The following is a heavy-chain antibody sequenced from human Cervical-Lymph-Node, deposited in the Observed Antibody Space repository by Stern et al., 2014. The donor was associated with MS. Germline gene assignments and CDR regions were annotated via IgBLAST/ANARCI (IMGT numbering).Heavy chain of an antibody. Sequence: DQLVESGAEVKKPGSSVKVSCKASGGTFNSYVISWGRQPPGHGLEWLGGFATLFSTTHYAQKLQGRVTITADESRSTTYMELTSLRSDDTAVYYCARGGIGSSRLYYHFYGMDVWGQGTTVTVSS. J-gene: IGHJ6*02. CDR3: ARGGIGSSRLYYHFYGMDV. CDR1: GGTFNSYV. D-gene: IGHD6-6*01. CDR2: FATLFSTT. V-gene: IGHV1-69*01.